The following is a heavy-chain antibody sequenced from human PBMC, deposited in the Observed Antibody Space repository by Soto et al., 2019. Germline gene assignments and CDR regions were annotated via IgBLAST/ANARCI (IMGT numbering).Heavy chain of an antibody. CDR3: ARGFLPTTKYWYYDFWSGSPIGTGFDP. CDR1: GGSFSGYY. CDR2: INHSGST. Sequence: SETLSLTCFVYGGSFSGYYWSWIRQPPGKGLEWVGEINHSGSTNYNPSLKSRVTISVDTSKNQFSLKLSSVTAADTAVYYCARGFLPTTKYWYYDFWSGSPIGTGFDPWGQGTRFTASS. J-gene: IGHJ5*02. V-gene: IGHV4-34*01. D-gene: IGHD3-3*01.